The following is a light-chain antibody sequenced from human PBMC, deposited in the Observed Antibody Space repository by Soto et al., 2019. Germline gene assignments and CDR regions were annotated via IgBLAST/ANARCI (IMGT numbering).Light chain of an antibody. J-gene: IGKJ1*01. V-gene: IGKV1-39*01. CDR1: QSVSTH. CDR3: QQYSSTPWK. CDR2: AVS. Sequence: DIQMTQSPSSLSASVGARFTITCRASQSVSTHLSWYQQKPGKAPKLLIYAVSSLQRWIPSRFSGSGSGTDFSLTISSLQLEDFGTYYCQQYSSTPWKFGQGTTVGIK.